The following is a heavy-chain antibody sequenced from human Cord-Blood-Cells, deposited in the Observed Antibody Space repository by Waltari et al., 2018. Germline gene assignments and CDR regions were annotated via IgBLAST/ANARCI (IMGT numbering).Heavy chain of an antibody. CDR3: ARRRDNWFDP. CDR2: IYYSGST. V-gene: IGHV4-39*07. CDR1: GGSISSSSYY. J-gene: IGHJ5*02. Sequence: QLQLQESGPGLVKPSETLSLTCTVSGGSISSSSYYWGWIRQPPGKGLDWIGSIYYSGSTYYNPSRKSRGPLSVDTSKNQFSLKLSSVTAADTAVYYCARRRDNWFDPWGQGTLVTVSS.